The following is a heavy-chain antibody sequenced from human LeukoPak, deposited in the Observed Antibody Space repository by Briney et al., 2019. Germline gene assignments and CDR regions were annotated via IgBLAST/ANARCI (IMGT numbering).Heavy chain of an antibody. Sequence: GGSLRLSCAASGFTFDDYAMHWVRQAPGKGLEWVSLISGDGGSTYYADSVKGRFTISRDNSKNSLYLQMNSLRTEDTALYYCAKNSRLYYDFWSGTVGYYGMDVWGQGTTVTVSS. CDR1: GFTFDDYA. J-gene: IGHJ6*02. V-gene: IGHV3-43*02. CDR2: ISGDGGST. D-gene: IGHD3-3*01. CDR3: AKNSRLYYDFWSGTVGYYGMDV.